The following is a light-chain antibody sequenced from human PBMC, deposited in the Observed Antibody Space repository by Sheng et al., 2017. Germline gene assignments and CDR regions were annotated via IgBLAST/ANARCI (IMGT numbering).Light chain of an antibody. CDR3: QQSYSTPSST. J-gene: IGKJ1*01. CDR2: AAS. V-gene: IGKV1-39*01. Sequence: DIQMTQSPSSLSASVGDRVTITCRASQSISSYLNWYQQKPGKAPKLLIYAASSLQSGVPSRFSGSGSGTDFTLTISSLQPEDFATYYCQQSYSTPSSTFGQGTKVE. CDR1: QSISSY.